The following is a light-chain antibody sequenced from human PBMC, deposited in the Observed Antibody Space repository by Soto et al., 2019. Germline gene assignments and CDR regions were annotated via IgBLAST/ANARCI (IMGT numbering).Light chain of an antibody. CDR3: QQYNIWPRT. CDR2: GAS. V-gene: IGKV3-15*01. CDR1: QSVSSN. J-gene: IGKJ1*01. Sequence: EIVMTQSPATLSVSPGERATLSCRASQSVSSNLAWYQQKPGQAPRLLLYGASTRATGIPARFSGSGSGTEFTLTISSLQSEDFAVYYCQQYNIWPRTFGQGTKV.